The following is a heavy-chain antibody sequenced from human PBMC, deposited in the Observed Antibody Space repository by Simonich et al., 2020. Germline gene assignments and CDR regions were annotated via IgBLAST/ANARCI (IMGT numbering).Heavy chain of an antibody. CDR3: ARSHIAAAGTGYFQH. CDR1: GYTFTGYY. J-gene: IGHJ1*01. Sequence: QVQLVQSGAEVKKPGASVKVSCKASGYTFTGYYMHWVRQAPGQGLEGMRWINPNSGGTNYAQTVHGRVTMTRDTSISTAYMELSRLRSDDTAVYYCARSHIAAAGTGYFQHWGQGTLVTVSS. V-gene: IGHV1-2*02. D-gene: IGHD6-13*01. CDR2: INPNSGGT.